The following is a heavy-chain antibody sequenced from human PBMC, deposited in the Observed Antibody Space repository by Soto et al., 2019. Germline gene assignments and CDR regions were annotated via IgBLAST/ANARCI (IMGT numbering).Heavy chain of an antibody. D-gene: IGHD3-10*01. Sequence: PGGSLRLSCTTSGFIVSSCHMTWVRQAPGKGLEWVSVIYSGGSSYYAVSVQGRFTISRDNSKNTVYLQMNSLRGEDTAMYYCARLGPYGSESYSFRYNRFDPWGQGT. CDR1: GFIVSSCH. J-gene: IGHJ5*02. V-gene: IGHV3-53*01. CDR2: IYSGGSS. CDR3: ARLGPYGSESYSFRYNRFDP.